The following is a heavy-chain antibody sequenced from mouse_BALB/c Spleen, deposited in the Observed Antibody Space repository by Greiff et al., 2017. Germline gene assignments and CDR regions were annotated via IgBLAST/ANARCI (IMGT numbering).Heavy chain of an antibody. Sequence: QVQLQQSGAELVKPGASVKLSCKASGYTFTSYYMYWVKQRPGQGLEWIGEINPSNGGTNFNEKFKSKATLTVDKSSSTAYMQLSSLTSEDSAVYYCTITKRYGNYDAMDYWGQGTSVTVSS. V-gene: IGHV1S81*02. D-gene: IGHD2-10*02. CDR3: TITKRYGNYDAMDY. CDR1: GYTFTSYY. CDR2: INPSNGGT. J-gene: IGHJ4*01.